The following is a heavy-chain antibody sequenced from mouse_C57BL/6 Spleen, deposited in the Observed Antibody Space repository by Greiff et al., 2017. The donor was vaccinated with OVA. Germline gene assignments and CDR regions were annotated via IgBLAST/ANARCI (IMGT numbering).Heavy chain of an antibody. J-gene: IGHJ4*01. CDR3: ARRIYSNYVAMDY. CDR2: IDPSDSYT. CDR1: GYTFTSYW. D-gene: IGHD2-5*01. Sequence: QVQLQQPGAELVMPGASVKLSCTASGYTFTSYWMHWVKQRPGQGLEWIGGIDPSDSYTNYNPKFKGKSTLTVDKSSITTYLPLSSLTTEDSAVYYCARRIYSNYVAMDYWGQGTTVTVSS. V-gene: IGHV1-69*01.